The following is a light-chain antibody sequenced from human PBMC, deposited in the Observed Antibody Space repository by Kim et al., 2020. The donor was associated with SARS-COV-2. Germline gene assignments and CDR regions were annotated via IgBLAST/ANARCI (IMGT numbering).Light chain of an antibody. CDR1: NLGMKS. CDR3: QVWDSGTDHVV. CDR2: YDS. J-gene: IGLJ2*01. V-gene: IGLV3-21*04. Sequence: APEKTARITCGGNNLGMKSVHCYQQKPGQAPVLVIHYDSDRPSGIPERFSGSNSGNTATLNISRVEVGDEADYYCQVWDSGTDHVVFGGGTQLTVL.